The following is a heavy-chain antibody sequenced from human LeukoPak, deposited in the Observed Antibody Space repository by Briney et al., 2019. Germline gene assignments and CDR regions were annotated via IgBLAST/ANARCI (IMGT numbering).Heavy chain of an antibody. J-gene: IGHJ5*02. CDR1: GYTFTGYY. D-gene: IGHD3-16*01. CDR2: INPNSGGT. CDR3: ARDGQAMIGPNWFAP. Sequence: ASVKVSCKASGYTFTGYYIHWVRQAPGQGLEWMGWINPNSGGTNSAQKFQGRVTMTRDTSISTAYMELNNLTSDDTAMYYCARDGQAMIGPNWFAPWGQGTLVIVSS. V-gene: IGHV1-2*02.